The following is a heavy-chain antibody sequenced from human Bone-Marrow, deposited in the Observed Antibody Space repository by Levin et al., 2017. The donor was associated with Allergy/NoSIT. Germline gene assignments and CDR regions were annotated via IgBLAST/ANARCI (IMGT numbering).Heavy chain of an antibody. Sequence: ASVKVSCKISGYSLTQLSIHWVRQAPGKGLEWMGGFDPEDGDTVYAQKFQGRVVMTEDTSTDTTYMDLSSLRFEDTAVYYCATEWGGGGYFDYWGQGTLVTVSS. CDR1: GYSLTQLS. D-gene: IGHD3-16*01. CDR3: ATEWGGGGYFDY. J-gene: IGHJ4*02. V-gene: IGHV1-24*01. CDR2: FDPEDGDT.